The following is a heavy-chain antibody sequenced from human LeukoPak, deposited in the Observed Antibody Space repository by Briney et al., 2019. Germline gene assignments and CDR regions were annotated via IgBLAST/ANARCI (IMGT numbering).Heavy chain of an antibody. CDR1: GFTFSSYW. D-gene: IGHD3-10*01. J-gene: IGHJ4*02. CDR3: ARASYYGSGSYPDY. Sequence: GRSLRLSCAASGFTFSSYWMHWVRQAPGKGLVWVSRINSDGSSTSYADSVKGRFTISRDNAKNTLYLQMNSLRAEDAAVYYCARASYYGSGSYPDYWGQGTLVTVSS. V-gene: IGHV3-74*01. CDR2: INSDGSST.